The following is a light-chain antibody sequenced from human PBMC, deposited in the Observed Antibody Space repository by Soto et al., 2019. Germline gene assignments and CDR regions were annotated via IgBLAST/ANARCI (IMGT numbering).Light chain of an antibody. CDR1: QSISSW. CDR3: QQYNSYSRWT. J-gene: IGKJ1*01. V-gene: IGKV1-5*01. CDR2: DAS. Sequence: DIQMTQSPSTLSASVGDRVTITCRASQSISSWLAWYQQKPGKAPKLQIYDASSLESGVPSRFSGSGSGTEFTLTISSLQPDDFATYYCQQYNSYSRWTFGQGTKVEIK.